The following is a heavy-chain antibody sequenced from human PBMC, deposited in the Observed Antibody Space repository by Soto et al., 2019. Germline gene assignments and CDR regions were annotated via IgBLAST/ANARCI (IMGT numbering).Heavy chain of an antibody. CDR2: IIPVFGIE. V-gene: IGHV1-69*01. J-gene: IGHJ3*02. CDR1: GGTFSSYG. CDR3: ARGLSYYDSSGYSDAFDI. D-gene: IGHD3-22*01. Sequence: HVQLVQSGAEVKKPGSSVKVSCKASGGTFSSYGVSWVRQAPGQGLEWMGRIIPVFGIEHYAQKSQGRVTVNADESTSTAYTELSGLTSEDTAVYYCARGLSYYDSSGYSDAFDIWGQGTLVTVSS.